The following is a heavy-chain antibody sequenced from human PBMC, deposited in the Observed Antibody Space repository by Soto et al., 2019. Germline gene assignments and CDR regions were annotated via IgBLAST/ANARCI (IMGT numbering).Heavy chain of an antibody. CDR1: GGTFSSYA. CDR3: ARGVKSAFNYGDYAY. V-gene: IGHV1-69*13. CDR2: IIPIFGTA. Sequence: SVKVSCKASGGTFSSYAISWVRQAPGQGLEWMGGIIPIFGTANYAQKFQGRVTITADESTSTAYMELSSLRSEDTAVYYCARGVKSAFNYGDYAYWGQGTLVTVSS. D-gene: IGHD4-17*01. J-gene: IGHJ4*02.